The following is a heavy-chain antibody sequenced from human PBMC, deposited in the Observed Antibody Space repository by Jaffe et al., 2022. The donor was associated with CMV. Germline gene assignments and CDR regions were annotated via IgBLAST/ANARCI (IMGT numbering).Heavy chain of an antibody. Sequence: EVQLVESGGGLVQPGGSLRLSCAASGFTFSSYAMSWVRQAPGKGLEWVSAISGSGGSTYYADSVKGRFTISRDNSKNTLYLQMNSLRAEDTAVYYCAKGVFGVVIIRADYFDYWGQGTLVTVSS. J-gene: IGHJ4*02. CDR3: AKGVFGVVIIRADYFDY. CDR1: GFTFSSYA. CDR2: ISGSGGST. V-gene: IGHV3-23*04. D-gene: IGHD3-3*01.